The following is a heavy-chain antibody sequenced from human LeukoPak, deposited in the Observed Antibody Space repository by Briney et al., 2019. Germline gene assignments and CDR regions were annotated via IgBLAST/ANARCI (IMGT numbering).Heavy chain of an antibody. CDR3: ARDHTASPYYYYGMDV. Sequence: SGTLSLTCAVSGGSISSSNWWSWVRQPPGKGLEWIGYIYYSGSTNYNPSLKSRVTISVDTSKNQFSLKLSSVTAADTAVYYCARDHTASPYYYYGMDVWGQGTTVTVSS. V-gene: IGHV4-4*02. J-gene: IGHJ6*02. CDR2: IYYSGST. CDR1: GGSISSSNW.